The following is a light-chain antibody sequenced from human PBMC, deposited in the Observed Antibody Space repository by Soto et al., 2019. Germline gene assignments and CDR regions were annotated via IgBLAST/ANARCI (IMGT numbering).Light chain of an antibody. J-gene: IGKJ3*01. CDR1: QGFSSA. Sequence: AIQLTQAPSSVSASVGDRVTITCRASQGFSSALAWYQQKPGKAPKLLIYDASSLESGVPARFSGSGSGTDFTLTINSLQPEDFATYYCQQFNRYPLTFGPGTKVDIK. CDR2: DAS. V-gene: IGKV1-13*02. CDR3: QQFNRYPLT.